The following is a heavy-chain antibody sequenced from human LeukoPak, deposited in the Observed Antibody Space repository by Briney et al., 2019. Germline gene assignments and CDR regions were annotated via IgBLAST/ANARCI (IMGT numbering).Heavy chain of an antibody. V-gene: IGHV1-18*01. D-gene: IGHD5-12*01. J-gene: IGHJ4*02. CDR1: GYTFTSYD. CDR3: ARDTDIVATITIDY. Sequence: ASVKVSCKASGYTFTSYDISWVLQAPGQGLEWMGWISAYNGNTNYAQKLQGRVTMTTDTSTSTAYMELRSLRSDDAAVYYCARDTDIVATITIDYWGQGTLVTVSS. CDR2: ISAYNGNT.